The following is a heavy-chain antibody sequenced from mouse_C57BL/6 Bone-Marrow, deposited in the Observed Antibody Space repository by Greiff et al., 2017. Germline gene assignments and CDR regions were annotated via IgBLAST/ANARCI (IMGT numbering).Heavy chain of an antibody. Sequence: VQLQQSGAELVRPGTSVKMSCKASGYTFTNYWIGWAKQRPGHGLEWIGDIYPGGGYTNYNEKFKGKATLTADKSSSTAYMQFSSLTSEGSAFYYCAGGGGGSRYFDVWGKGTAVTVPS. J-gene: IGHJ1*03. V-gene: IGHV1-63*01. CDR1: GYTFTNYW. CDR3: AGGGGGSRYFDV. CDR2: IYPGGGYT.